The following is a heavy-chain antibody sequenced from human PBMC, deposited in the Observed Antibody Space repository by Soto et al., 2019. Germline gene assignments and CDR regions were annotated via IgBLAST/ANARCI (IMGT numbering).Heavy chain of an antibody. D-gene: IGHD6-25*01. CDR2: IYYSGST. CDR3: GSVRPSGYVLS. J-gene: IGHJ5*02. Sequence: ASETLSLTCTVSGGSISSSSYYWGWIRQPPGKGLEWIGSIYYSGSTYYNPSLKSRVTISVDTSKYQFSLRLASVTAADTAFYYCGSVRPSGYVLSWGQGTLVTVSS. V-gene: IGHV4-39*07. CDR1: GGSISSSSYY.